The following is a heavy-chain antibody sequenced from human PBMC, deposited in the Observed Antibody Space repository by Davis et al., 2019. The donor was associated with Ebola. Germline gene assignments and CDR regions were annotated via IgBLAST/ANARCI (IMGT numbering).Heavy chain of an antibody. J-gene: IGHJ6*03. V-gene: IGHV3-53*01. CDR1: EFTVSSNH. CDR3: TRSRYYMDV. Sequence: GESLKISCAASEFTVSSNHMSWVRQAPGKGLEWVSIIYKSGDTYYAHSVKGRFTISRDNSKNTLYLQMNSLRAEDTAVYYCTRSRYYMDVWGKGTTVTVSS. CDR2: IYKSGDT.